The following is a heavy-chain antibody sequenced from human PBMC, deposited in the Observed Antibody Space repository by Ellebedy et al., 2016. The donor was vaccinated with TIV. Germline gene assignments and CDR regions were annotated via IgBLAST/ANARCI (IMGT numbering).Heavy chain of an antibody. V-gene: IGHV1-69*13. Sequence: SVKVSCXASGGTFSSYAISWVRQAPGQGLEWMGGIIPIFGTANYAQKFQGRVTITADESTSTAYMELSSLRSEDTAVYYCASNVKETGTTASFDYWGQGTLVTVSS. CDR3: ASNVKETGTTASFDY. D-gene: IGHD1-7*01. CDR1: GGTFSSYA. CDR2: IIPIFGTA. J-gene: IGHJ4*02.